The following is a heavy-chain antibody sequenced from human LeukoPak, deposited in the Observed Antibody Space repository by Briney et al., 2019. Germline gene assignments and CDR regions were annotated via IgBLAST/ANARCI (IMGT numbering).Heavy chain of an antibody. CDR2: IIPILGIA. CDR1: GYTFTSYG. D-gene: IGHD2-2*01. J-gene: IGHJ4*02. CDR3: AREQYQLLSTRYFDY. Sequence: SVKVSCKASGYTFTSYGISWVRQPPGQGLEWMGRIIPILGIANYAQKFQGRVTITADKSTSTAYMELSSLRSEDTAVYYCAREQYQLLSTRYFDYWGQGTLVTVSS. V-gene: IGHV1-69*04.